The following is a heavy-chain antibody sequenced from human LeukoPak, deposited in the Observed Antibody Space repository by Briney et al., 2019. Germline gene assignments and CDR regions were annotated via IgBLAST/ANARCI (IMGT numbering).Heavy chain of an antibody. CDR2: ISSSSSYI. J-gene: IGHJ5*02. CDR1: GFTFSSYS. D-gene: IGHD2-2*01. V-gene: IGHV3-21*01. Sequence: GGSLRLSCAASGFTFSSYSMNWVRQAPGKGLEWVSSISSSSSYIYYADSVKGRFTISRDNAKNTLYLQMNSLRAEDTAVYYYTSDTLGYCSSTSCYAGWFDPWGQGTLVTVSS. CDR3: TSDTLGYCSSTSCYAGWFDP.